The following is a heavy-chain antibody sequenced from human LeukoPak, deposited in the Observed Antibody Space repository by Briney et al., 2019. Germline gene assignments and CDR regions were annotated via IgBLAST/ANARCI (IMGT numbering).Heavy chain of an antibody. CDR3: ARVWDGVATNWFDP. J-gene: IGHJ5*02. D-gene: IGHD4-17*01. V-gene: IGHV4-4*07. Sequence: SETLSLTCTVSGGSISSYYWSWIRQPAGKGLEWIGRIYTSGSTNYNPSLKSRVTMSVDTSKNQFSLKLSSVTAADTAVYYCARVWDGVATNWFDPWGQGTLVTVSS. CDR2: IYTSGST. CDR1: GGSISSYY.